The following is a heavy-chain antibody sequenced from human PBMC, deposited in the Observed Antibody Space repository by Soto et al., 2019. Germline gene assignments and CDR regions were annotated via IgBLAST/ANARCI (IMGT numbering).Heavy chain of an antibody. Sequence: QVQLVQSGAEVKKPGSSVKVSCKASGGTFNNYVVNWVRQAPGQGLEWMGGILPIFATANYAQKVQGRVTITADKSTSTAYMELTSLRSEDTDVYYCAGRCDSTTCLGHFDYWGQGTLGTVAS. V-gene: IGHV1-69*06. CDR3: AGRCDSTTCLGHFDY. CDR1: GGTFNNYV. D-gene: IGHD2-2*01. CDR2: ILPIFATA. J-gene: IGHJ4*02.